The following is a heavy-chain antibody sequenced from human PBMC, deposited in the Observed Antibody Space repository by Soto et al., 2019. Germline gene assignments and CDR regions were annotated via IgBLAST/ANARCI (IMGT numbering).Heavy chain of an antibody. Sequence: QVPLVQSGAEVKKPGASVKVSCKASGYTFTSYGISWVRQAPGQGLEWMGWISAYNGNTNYAQKLQGRVTMTTDPSTSTGYMELRSLRSDDTAVYYCARDQMITFGGVIVIPPDYWGQGTLVTVSS. D-gene: IGHD3-16*02. CDR1: GYTFTSYG. J-gene: IGHJ4*02. CDR2: ISAYNGNT. CDR3: ARDQMITFGGVIVIPPDY. V-gene: IGHV1-18*01.